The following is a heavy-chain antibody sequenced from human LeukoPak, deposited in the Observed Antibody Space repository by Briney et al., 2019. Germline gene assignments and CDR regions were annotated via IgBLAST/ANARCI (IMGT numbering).Heavy chain of an antibody. V-gene: IGHV1-2*02. Sequence: ASVKVSRKASGYTFTGYYMHWVRQAPGQGLEWMGWINPNSGGTNYAQKFQGRVTMTRDTSITTAYMELSRLRSDDTAVYYCARARIVGAGSFDPWGQGTLVTVSS. D-gene: IGHD1-26*01. CDR3: ARARIVGAGSFDP. CDR1: GYTFTGYY. J-gene: IGHJ5*02. CDR2: INPNSGGT.